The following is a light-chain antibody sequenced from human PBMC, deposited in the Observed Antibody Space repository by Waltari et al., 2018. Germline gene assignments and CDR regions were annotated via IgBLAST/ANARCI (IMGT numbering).Light chain of an antibody. V-gene: IGKV4-1*01. J-gene: IGKJ2*01. Sequence: DIVMTQSPDSLAVSLGERATINCKSSQRVLYSSNNKNYLAWYQQKPGQPPKLRIYWASTRESGVPDRFSGSGSGTDFTLTISSLQAEDVAVYYCQQYYSTPPYTFGQGTKLEIK. CDR2: WAS. CDR3: QQYYSTPPYT. CDR1: QRVLYSSNNKNY.